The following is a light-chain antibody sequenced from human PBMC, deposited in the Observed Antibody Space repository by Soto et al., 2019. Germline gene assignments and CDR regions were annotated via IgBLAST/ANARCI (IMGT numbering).Light chain of an antibody. Sequence: QSVLTQPASVSGSPGQSITISCTGTSSDVGGYNYVSWYQQHPGKAPKLMIYDVSNRRSGVSNRFSGSRSGNTASLTISELQAEDEADYYCSSYTSSSTLYVFGTGTKLTVL. CDR3: SSYTSSSTLYV. J-gene: IGLJ1*01. CDR2: DVS. CDR1: SSDVGGYNY. V-gene: IGLV2-14*01.